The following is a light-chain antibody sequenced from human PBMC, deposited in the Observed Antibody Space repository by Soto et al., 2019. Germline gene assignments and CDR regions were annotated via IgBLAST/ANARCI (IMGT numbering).Light chain of an antibody. CDR3: QQYYSNPGT. J-gene: IGKJ1*01. Sequence: DIVMTQSPDSLAVSLGERATINCKSSQSVLYSSNNNNYLAWYQQKPGQPPKLLIYWASTRESGVPDRFRGSGSGTDFTLTISSLQAEDVAVYYCQQYYSNPGTFDQGTKVDIK. CDR1: QSVLYSSNNNNY. CDR2: WAS. V-gene: IGKV4-1*01.